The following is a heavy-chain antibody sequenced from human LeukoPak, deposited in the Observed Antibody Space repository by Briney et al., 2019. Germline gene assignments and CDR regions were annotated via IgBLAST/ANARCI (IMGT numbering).Heavy chain of an antibody. J-gene: IGHJ4*02. V-gene: IGHV3-23*01. D-gene: IGHD3-10*01. Sequence: GGSPRLSCAASGFTLSSYVMSWVRPAPGKRLEWVSAISGSGGSTYYADSVKGRFTISRDNSKNTLYLQRNSLRAEDTAVYYCAKDVAYGSGTFWGQGTLVTVSS. CDR1: GFTLSSYV. CDR3: AKDVAYGSGTF. CDR2: ISGSGGST.